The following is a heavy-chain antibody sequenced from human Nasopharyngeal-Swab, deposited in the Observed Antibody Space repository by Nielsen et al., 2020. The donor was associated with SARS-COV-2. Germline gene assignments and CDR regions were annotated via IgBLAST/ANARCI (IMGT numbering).Heavy chain of an antibody. CDR3: ARHRHRSSGNPHYFDY. CDR2: IYYSGST. D-gene: IGHD3-22*01. CDR1: GGSISRSSYY. V-gene: IGHV4-39*01. Sequence: SETLSLTCTVSGGSISRSSYYWGWIRQPPGKGLEWIGSIYYSGSTYYNPSLKSRVTISVDTSKNQFSLKLSSVTAADTAVYYCARHRHRSSGNPHYFDYWGQGTLVTVSS. J-gene: IGHJ4*02.